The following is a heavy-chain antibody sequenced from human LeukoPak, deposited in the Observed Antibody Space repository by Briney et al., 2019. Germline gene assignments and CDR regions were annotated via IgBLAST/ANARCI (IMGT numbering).Heavy chain of an antibody. J-gene: IGHJ4*02. CDR2: ISAYNGNT. V-gene: IGHV1-18*01. D-gene: IGHD6-19*01. CDR1: GYTFTSYG. CDR3: ARVLNRLSGWSNDY. Sequence: ASVKVSCKASGYTFTSYGISWVRQAPGQGLEWMGWISAYNGNTNYAQKLQGRVTMTTDTSTSTAYTELRSLRSDDTAVYYCARVLNRLSGWSNDYWGQGTLVTVSS.